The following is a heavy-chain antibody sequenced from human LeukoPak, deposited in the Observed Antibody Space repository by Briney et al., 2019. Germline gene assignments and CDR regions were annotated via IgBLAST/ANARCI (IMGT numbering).Heavy chain of an antibody. CDR1: GFTFSSYA. V-gene: IGHV3-64*01. D-gene: IGHD3-10*01. CDR2: ISSNGGST. J-gene: IGHJ4*02. Sequence: PGGSLRLSCAASGFTFSSYAMHWVRQAPGKGLEYVSAISSNGGSTYYANSVKGRFTISRDSSKNTLYLQMGSLRAEDMAVYYCARAPRDEWFGELTLDYWGQGTLVTVSS. CDR3: ARAPRDEWFGELTLDY.